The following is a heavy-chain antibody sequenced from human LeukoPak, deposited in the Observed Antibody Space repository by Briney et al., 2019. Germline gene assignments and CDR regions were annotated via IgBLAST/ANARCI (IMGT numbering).Heavy chain of an antibody. Sequence: GGSLRLSCAASGFTFSTYSMNWVRQAPGKGPEWVSYISSSSSTIYYADSVKGRFTISRDNAKNSLYLQMNSLRAEDTAVYYCAREREGYSSGWYDWGQGTLVTVSS. CDR3: AREREGYSSGWYD. CDR1: GFTFSTYS. CDR2: ISSSSSTI. J-gene: IGHJ4*02. D-gene: IGHD6-19*01. V-gene: IGHV3-48*04.